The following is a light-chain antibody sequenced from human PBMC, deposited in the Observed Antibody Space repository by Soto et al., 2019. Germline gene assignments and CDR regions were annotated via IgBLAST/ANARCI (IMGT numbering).Light chain of an antibody. CDR1: QSVSSSY. V-gene: IGKV3-20*01. J-gene: IGKJ3*01. CDR3: QQYGSSLGFT. Sequence: EIVLRQSPGTLSLSPGERATLSCRASQSVSSSYLAWYQQKPGQAPRLLIYGASSRATGIPDRFSGSGSGTDFTLTISRLEPEDFAGYYCQQYGSSLGFTFGPGTKVDIK. CDR2: GAS.